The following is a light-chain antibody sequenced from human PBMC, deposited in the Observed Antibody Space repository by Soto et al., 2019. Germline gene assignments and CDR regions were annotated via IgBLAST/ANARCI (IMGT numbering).Light chain of an antibody. CDR1: QSLHIY. V-gene: IGKV3-11*01. CDR2: EAS. CDR3: QQRVAWPPLT. J-gene: IGKJ4*01. Sequence: EMVLTQSSDTLALSSCERAPVSRRASQSLHIYLAWYHKKPGQAPRIIXYEASNRATGIPARFSGSGSRTHFTLTISIVDTASSAVYYSQQRVAWPPLTFGGGTKVHIK.